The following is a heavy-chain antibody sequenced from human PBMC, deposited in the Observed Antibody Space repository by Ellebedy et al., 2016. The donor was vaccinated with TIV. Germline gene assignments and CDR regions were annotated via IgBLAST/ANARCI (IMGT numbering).Heavy chain of an antibody. V-gene: IGHV3-11*04. CDR2: ISSSGSTI. CDR1: GFTFSDYY. J-gene: IGHJ4*02. D-gene: IGHD4-23*01. CDR3: ARGIYGGIKSDY. Sequence: GESLKISCAASGFTFSDYYMSWIRQAPGKGLEWVSYISSSGSTIYYADSVKGRFTISRDNAKNSLYLQMNSLRAEDTAVYYCARGIYGGIKSDYWGQGTLVTVSS.